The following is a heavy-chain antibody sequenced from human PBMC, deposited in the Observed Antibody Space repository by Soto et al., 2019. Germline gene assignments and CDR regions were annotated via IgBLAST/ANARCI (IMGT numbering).Heavy chain of an antibody. D-gene: IGHD2-2*01. CDR3: AALFSSTRRQAEEYFQH. Sequence: GASVKVSCKVSGYTLTELSMHWVRQAPGKGLEWMGGFDPEDGETIYAQKFQGRVTMTEDTSTDTAYMELSSLRSEDTAVYYCAALFSSTRRQAEEYFQHWGQGTLVTVSS. V-gene: IGHV1-24*01. J-gene: IGHJ1*01. CDR2: FDPEDGET. CDR1: GYTLTELS.